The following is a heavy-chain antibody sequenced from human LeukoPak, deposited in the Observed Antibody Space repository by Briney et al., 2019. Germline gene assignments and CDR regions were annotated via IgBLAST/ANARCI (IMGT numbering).Heavy chain of an antibody. CDR3: ARDQGLTAPPPYGLDV. CDR1: GGTFSSSA. Sequence: SVKVSCTASGGTFSSSAITWVRQAPGQGLEWMGRIIPVLNITSYAQKFQGSVTITADTSTSTVYMELSSLRSEETAVYYCARDQGLTAPPPYGLDVWGQGTTVIVSS. J-gene: IGHJ6*02. D-gene: IGHD5-18*01. V-gene: IGHV1-69*04. CDR2: IIPVLNIT.